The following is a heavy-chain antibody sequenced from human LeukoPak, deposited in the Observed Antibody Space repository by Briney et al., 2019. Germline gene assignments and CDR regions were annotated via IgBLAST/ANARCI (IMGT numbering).Heavy chain of an antibody. CDR2: ISWDGGST. V-gene: IGHV3-43*01. J-gene: IGHJ4*02. Sequence: GGSLRLSCAASGFTFDDYTMHWVRQAPGKGLEWVSLISWDGGSTYYADSVKGRFTISRDNSRNSLYLQMNSLRAEDTALYYCAKEATDSATIDYWGQGTLVTVSS. CDR3: AKEATDSATIDY. D-gene: IGHD1-1*01. CDR1: GFTFDDYT.